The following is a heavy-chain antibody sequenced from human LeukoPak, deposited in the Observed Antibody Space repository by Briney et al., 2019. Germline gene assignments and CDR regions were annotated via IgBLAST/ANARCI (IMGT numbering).Heavy chain of an antibody. Sequence: ASVKVSCKASGYTFTGYYMHWVRQAPGQGLEWMGRINPNSGGTNYAQKFQGRVTMPRDTSISTAYMELSRLRSDDTAVYYCARVIGLSRIVGAPSPPGYWGQGTLVTVSS. CDR1: GYTFTGYY. V-gene: IGHV1-2*06. D-gene: IGHD1-26*01. CDR2: INPNSGGT. CDR3: ARVIGLSRIVGAPSPPGY. J-gene: IGHJ4*02.